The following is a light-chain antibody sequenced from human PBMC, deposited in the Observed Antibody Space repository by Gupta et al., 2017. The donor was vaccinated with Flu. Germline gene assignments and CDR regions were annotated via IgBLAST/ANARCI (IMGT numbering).Light chain of an antibody. CDR3: QNWSTGNWV. V-gene: IGLV4-69*01. CDR2: VNSDGSH. J-gene: IGLJ3*02. Sequence: LVLTQSPSASASLGASVKLPCTLSSAHSSYALAWHQQQPEKGPPYMMMVNSDGSHSKGDANPDCVSDSGSGAALYLTRSRLEAEDDYYYYAQNWSTGNWVFGGGTKLTVL. CDR1: SAHSSYA.